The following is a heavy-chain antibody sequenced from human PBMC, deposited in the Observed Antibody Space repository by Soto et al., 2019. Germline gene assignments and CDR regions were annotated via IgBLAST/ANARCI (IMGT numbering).Heavy chain of an antibody. CDR2: ISGSGGST. J-gene: IGHJ4*02. CDR3: AKGLVAATNFDY. V-gene: IGHV3-23*01. CDR1: GFTFSSYA. Sequence: EVQLLESGGGLVQPGGSLRLSCAASGFTFSSYAMSWVRQAPGKGLEWVSAISGSGGSTYYADSVKGRFTISRDNSKNTLYLQMNSLRAVDTAVYYCAKGLVAATNFDYWGQGTLVTVSS. D-gene: IGHD2-15*01.